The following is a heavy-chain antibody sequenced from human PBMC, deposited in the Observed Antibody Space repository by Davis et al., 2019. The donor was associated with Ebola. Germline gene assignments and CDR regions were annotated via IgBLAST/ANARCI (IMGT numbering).Heavy chain of an antibody. J-gene: IGHJ5*02. D-gene: IGHD2-8*02. CDR2: INPSGGST. Sequence: ASVKVSCKASGYTFTSYYMHWVRQAPGQGLEWMGIINPSGGSTSYAQKFQGRVTMTRDTSTSTVYMELSSLRSEDTAVYYCARELAFGTGSLDWFDPWGQGTLVTVSS. CDR3: ARELAFGTGSLDWFDP. CDR1: GYTFTSYY. V-gene: IGHV1-46*01.